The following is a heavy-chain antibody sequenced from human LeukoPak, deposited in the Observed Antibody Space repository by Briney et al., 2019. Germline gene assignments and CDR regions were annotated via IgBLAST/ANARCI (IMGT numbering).Heavy chain of an antibody. CDR2: IYSGGST. CDR3: AKGRRFVVVPAADAFDI. Sequence: GGSLRLSCAASGFTVSSNYMSWVRQAPGKGLEWVSVIYSGGSTYYADSVKGRFTISRDNSKNTLYLQMNSLRAEDTALYYCAKGRRFVVVPAADAFDIWGQGTMVTVSS. J-gene: IGHJ3*02. D-gene: IGHD2-2*01. V-gene: IGHV3-66*01. CDR1: GFTVSSNY.